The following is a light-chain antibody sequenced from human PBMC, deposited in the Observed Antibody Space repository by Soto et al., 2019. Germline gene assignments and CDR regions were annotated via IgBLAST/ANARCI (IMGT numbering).Light chain of an antibody. CDR3: QKYDTAPLT. CDR2: AAY. J-gene: IGKJ4*01. CDR1: QDISTY. Sequence: DIQMTQAPSSLSASVGDRVTITCRARQDISTYLAWYQQKPGKVPKLLISAAYTLQSGVPPRFSGSGSGTDFTLTISSLQTEDVATYYCQKYDTAPLTFGGGNKVEIK. V-gene: IGKV1-27*01.